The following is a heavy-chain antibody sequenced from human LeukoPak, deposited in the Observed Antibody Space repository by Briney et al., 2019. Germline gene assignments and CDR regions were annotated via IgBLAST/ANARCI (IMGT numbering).Heavy chain of an antibody. J-gene: IGHJ4*02. CDR3: ARWSSSGSDY. CDR2: ISSNGGST. Sequence: GGSLRLSCAASGFTFSSYAMHWVRQAPGKGLEYVSAISSNGGSTYYANSVKGRFTISRDNSKNTLYLQMGSLRAEDMAVYYCARWSSSGSDYWGQGTLVTVSS. D-gene: IGHD3-22*01. CDR1: GFTFSSYA. V-gene: IGHV3-64*01.